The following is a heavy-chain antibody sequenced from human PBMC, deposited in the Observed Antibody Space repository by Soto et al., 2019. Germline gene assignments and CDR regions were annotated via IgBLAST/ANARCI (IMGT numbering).Heavy chain of an antibody. Sequence: PGGSLRLSCAASGFTFSSYGMHWVRQAPGKGLEWVAVISYDGSNKYYADSVKGRFTISRDNSKNTLYLQMNSLRAEDTAVYYCAKDKPLPSITGTMVLWGQGTMVTVSS. V-gene: IGHV3-30*18. CDR2: ISYDGSNK. CDR3: AKDKPLPSITGTMVL. D-gene: IGHD1-7*01. CDR1: GFTFSSYG. J-gene: IGHJ4*02.